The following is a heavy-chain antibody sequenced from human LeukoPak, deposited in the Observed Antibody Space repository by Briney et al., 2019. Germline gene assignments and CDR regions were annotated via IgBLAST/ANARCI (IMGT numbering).Heavy chain of an antibody. Sequence: AGGSLRLSCAASGFTFSSYGMHWVRQAPGKGLEWVAFIRYDGSNKYYADSVKGRFTISRDNSKNTLYLQMNSLRAEDTAIYYCARDWVPHSSGCSDYWGQGTLVTVSS. CDR1: GFTFSSYG. CDR2: IRYDGSNK. D-gene: IGHD6-19*01. J-gene: IGHJ4*02. V-gene: IGHV3-30*02. CDR3: ARDWVPHSSGCSDY.